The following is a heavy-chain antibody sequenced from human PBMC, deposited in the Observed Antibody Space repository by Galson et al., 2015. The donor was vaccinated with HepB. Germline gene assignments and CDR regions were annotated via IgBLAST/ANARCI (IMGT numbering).Heavy chain of an antibody. D-gene: IGHD4-23*01. CDR1: GFTFSSYG. CDR2: ISYDGSNK. J-gene: IGHJ4*02. CDR3: AKEYGGLEGKDDY. V-gene: IGHV3-30*18. Sequence: SLRLSCAASGFTFSSYGMHWVRQAPGKGLEWVAVISYDGSNKYYADSVKGRFTISRDNSKDTLYLQMDSLRAEDTAVYYCAKEYGGLEGKDDYWGQGTLVTVSS.